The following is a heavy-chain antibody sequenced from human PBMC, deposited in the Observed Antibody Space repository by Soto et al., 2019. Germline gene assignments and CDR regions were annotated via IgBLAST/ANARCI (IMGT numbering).Heavy chain of an antibody. Sequence: PSETLSLTCTVSGDSISSYYWSWIRQPPGKGLEWIGYIYYSGSTNYNPSLKSRVTISVDTSRNQFSLKLNSVTAADTAIYYCARLRYYYSGLDVWGRGTTVTVSS. CDR1: GDSISSYY. V-gene: IGHV4-59*01. CDR2: IYYSGST. CDR3: ARLRYYYSGLDV. D-gene: IGHD3-16*01. J-gene: IGHJ6*02.